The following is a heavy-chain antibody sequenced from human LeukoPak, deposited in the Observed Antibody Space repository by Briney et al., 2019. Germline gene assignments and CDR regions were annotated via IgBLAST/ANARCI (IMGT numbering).Heavy chain of an antibody. CDR3: ARVSGGYDDY. CDR1: GGSIRTYY. CDR2: IYYSGST. Sequence: SETLSLTCTVSGGSIRTYYWSWIRQPPGKGLEWIGYIYYSGSTNYNPSLRSRVTISVDTSKNQFSLKVNFVTAADTAVYYCARVSGGYDDYWGQGALVTVSS. V-gene: IGHV4-59*01. D-gene: IGHD5-12*01. J-gene: IGHJ4*02.